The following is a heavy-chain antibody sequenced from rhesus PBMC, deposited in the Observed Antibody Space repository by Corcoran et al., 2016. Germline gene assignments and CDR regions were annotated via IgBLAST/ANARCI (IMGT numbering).Heavy chain of an antibody. CDR2: IYGGSVST. CDR3: ARYGMGELRYDY. J-gene: IGHJ4*01. Sequence: QVQLQESGPGLVKPSETLSLTCAVSGGSIRSNYRSWIRQAPGKGLEWIGYIYGGSVSTSYNPSLKSRVTISTDTSKNQFSLKLSSVTAADTAVYYCARYGMGELRYDYWGQGVLVTVSS. D-gene: IGHD1-44*01. CDR1: GGSIRSNY. V-gene: IGHV4-147*01.